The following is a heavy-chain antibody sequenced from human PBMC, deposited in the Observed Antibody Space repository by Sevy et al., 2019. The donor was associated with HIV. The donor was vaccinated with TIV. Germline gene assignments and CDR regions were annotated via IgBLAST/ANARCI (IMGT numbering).Heavy chain of an antibody. V-gene: IGHV3-30*18. Sequence: GGSLRLSCAASGFTFSSYGMHWVRQAPGKGLEWVAVISYDGSNKYYADSVKGRFTISRDNSKNTRYLQMNSLRAEDTAVYYCAKDSGSSGWFGGGEIDPWGQGTLVTVSS. CDR2: ISYDGSNK. CDR1: GFTFSSYG. CDR3: AKDSGSSGWFGGGEIDP. D-gene: IGHD6-19*01. J-gene: IGHJ5*02.